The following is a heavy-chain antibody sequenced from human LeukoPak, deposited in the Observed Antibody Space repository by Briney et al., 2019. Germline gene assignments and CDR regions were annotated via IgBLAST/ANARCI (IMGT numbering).Heavy chain of an antibody. D-gene: IGHD5-12*01. V-gene: IGHV3-53*01. CDR2: IYSGGST. CDR3: ARTRPNSGYDRYYYYMDV. J-gene: IGHJ6*03. Sequence: GGSLRLSCAASGFTVSSNYMSWVRQAPGKGLEWVSVIYSGGSTYYAASVKGRFTISRDNSKNTLYLQMNSLRAEDTAVYYCARTRPNSGYDRYYYYMDVWGKGTTVTVSS. CDR1: GFTVSSNY.